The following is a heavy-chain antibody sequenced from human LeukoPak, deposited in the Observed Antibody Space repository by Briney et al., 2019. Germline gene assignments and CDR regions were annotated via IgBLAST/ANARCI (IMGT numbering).Heavy chain of an antibody. CDR2: ISSGSSYI. CDR3: ARDGDVDSTTGAFDI. V-gene: IGHV3-21*01. Sequence: GGSLRLSCAVAGFTFSSYSINWVRQAPGKGLEWVSSISSGSSYIYYADSVRGRFTISRDNAKNSLYLQMNSLRAEDTAVYYCARDGDVDSTTGAFDIWGQGTMVTVSS. J-gene: IGHJ3*02. D-gene: IGHD7-27*01. CDR1: GFTFSSYS.